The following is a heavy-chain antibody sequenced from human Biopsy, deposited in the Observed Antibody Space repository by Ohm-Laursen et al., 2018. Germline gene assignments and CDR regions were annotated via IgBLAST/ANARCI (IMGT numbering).Heavy chain of an antibody. J-gene: IGHJ3*02. CDR2: MSRNNGFI. V-gene: IGHV3-9*01. Sequence: SLRLSCAAAGFKFDDYAMHWVRQTPGKGLEWVSGMSRNNGFIGYADSVRGRFTISRDNGQNSLYLQMNNLITKDTAVYYCARDISPFTFPENTLDIWGQGTMVTVSS. D-gene: IGHD2/OR15-2a*01. CDR1: GFKFDDYA. CDR3: ARDISPFTFPENTLDI.